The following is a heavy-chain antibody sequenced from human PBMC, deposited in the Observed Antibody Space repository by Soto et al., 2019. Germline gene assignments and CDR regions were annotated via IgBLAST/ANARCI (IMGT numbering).Heavy chain of an antibody. V-gene: IGHV3-74*01. CDR2: MNPDGSNR. CDR3: ARGGEVGAGQYYLDDS. J-gene: IGHJ4*02. D-gene: IGHD2-21*01. Sequence: EVQLVESGGDLVQPGGSLRLSCEASGFTFSSNWMHWVRQGPGKGLVWVSRMNPDGSNRGYADSVTGRFTISRDNARNTVFLQMSSLRAEDTAVYYCARGGEVGAGQYYLDDSWGQGTLVTVSS. CDR1: GFTFSSNW.